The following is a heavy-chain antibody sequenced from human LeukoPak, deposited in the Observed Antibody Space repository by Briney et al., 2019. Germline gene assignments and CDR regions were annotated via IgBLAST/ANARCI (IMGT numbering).Heavy chain of an antibody. D-gene: IGHD3-10*01. CDR1: GGSFSGYY. Sequence: SETLSLTCAVSGGSFSGYYWSWIRQPPGKGLEWIGEINHSGSTNYNPSLKSRVTISVDTSKNQFPLKLSSVTAADTAVYYCARGPLRFRELLFDYWGQGTLVTVSS. J-gene: IGHJ4*02. CDR3: ARGPLRFRELLFDY. V-gene: IGHV4-34*01. CDR2: INHSGST.